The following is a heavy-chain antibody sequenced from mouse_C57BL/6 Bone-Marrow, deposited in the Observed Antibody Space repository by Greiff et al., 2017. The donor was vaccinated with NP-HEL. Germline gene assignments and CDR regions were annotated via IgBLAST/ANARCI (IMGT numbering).Heavy chain of an antibody. CDR3: ARDGGWLLRAWFAY. V-gene: IGHV5-4*01. Sequence: EVQLVESGGGLVKPGGSLKLSCAASGFTFSSYAMSWVRQTPEKRLEWVATISDGGSYTYYPDNVKGRFTISRDNDKNNLYLQMSHLKAEDTAMYYCARDGGWLLRAWFAYWGQGTLVTGSA. CDR2: ISDGGSYT. CDR1: GFTFSSYA. J-gene: IGHJ3*01. D-gene: IGHD2-3*01.